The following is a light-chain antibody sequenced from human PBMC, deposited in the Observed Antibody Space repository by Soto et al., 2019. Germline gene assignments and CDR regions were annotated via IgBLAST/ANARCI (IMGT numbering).Light chain of an antibody. V-gene: IGKV3-15*01. Sequence: ILMTQSPATLSVSPGERATLSCRASKSVSNNFAWYQQKPGQAPRLLIYDASTRATGIPARFSGSGSGTEFTLTISGLQSEDFGVYYCQQYNNWPPWTFGQGTKVEIK. CDR3: QQYNNWPPWT. CDR2: DAS. J-gene: IGKJ1*01. CDR1: KSVSNN.